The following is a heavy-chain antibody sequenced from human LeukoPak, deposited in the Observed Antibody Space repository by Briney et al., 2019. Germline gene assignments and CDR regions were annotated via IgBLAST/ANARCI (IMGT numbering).Heavy chain of an antibody. CDR2: ISGSGEET. V-gene: IGHV3-23*01. CDR3: AILLDL. J-gene: IGHJ5*02. CDR1: GVTFSKYA. Sequence: GGSLRLSCAAPGVTFSKYAMNWVRQAPGKGLEWVSSISGSGEETYYADSVKGRFTVSRDNSKNTVYVQMNSLRLEDTAVYFCAILLDLWGQGILVTVSS.